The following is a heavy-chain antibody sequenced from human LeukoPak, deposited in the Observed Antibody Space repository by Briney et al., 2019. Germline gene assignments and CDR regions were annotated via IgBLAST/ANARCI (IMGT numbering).Heavy chain of an antibody. CDR1: GFTFSSYG. CDR2: ISYDGSNK. V-gene: IGHV3-30*18. Sequence: PGGSLRLSCAASGFTFSSYGMHWVRQAPGKGLEWVAVISYDGSNKYFADSVKGRFTISRDNSKNTLYLQMNSLRAEDTAVYHCAKDSGIAVAGTLRAFDIWGQGTMVTVSS. D-gene: IGHD6-19*01. CDR3: AKDSGIAVAGTLRAFDI. J-gene: IGHJ3*02.